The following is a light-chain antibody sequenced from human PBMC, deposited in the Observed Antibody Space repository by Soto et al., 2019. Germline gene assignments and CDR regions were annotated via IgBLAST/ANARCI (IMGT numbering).Light chain of an antibody. J-gene: IGLJ1*01. Sequence: QSVLTPPASVSVSRGQSITISCTGSSSDIGAYNSVSWYQHHPGKSPKLIVFQVSFRPSAVSDRFSGSKSDNTASLTISGLQPEDEADYYRLPYTASSTFVVGTGTRSPS. CDR2: QVS. V-gene: IGLV2-14*01. CDR3: LPYTASSTFV. CDR1: SSDIGAYNS.